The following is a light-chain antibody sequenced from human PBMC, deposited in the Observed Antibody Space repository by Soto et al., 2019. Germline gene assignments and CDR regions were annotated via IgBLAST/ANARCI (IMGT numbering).Light chain of an antibody. Sequence: EIVLTQSPSTLSLSPGGIATLSCRASQSVSSSSLAWYQQKPGQAPRLLIYGTFTRATGIPARFSGSVSGTEFTLTISSLQSEDFAIYYCQQYNIWPRTFGQGTKVDI. CDR2: GTF. CDR1: QSVSSS. J-gene: IGKJ1*01. CDR3: QQYNIWPRT. V-gene: IGKV3-15*01.